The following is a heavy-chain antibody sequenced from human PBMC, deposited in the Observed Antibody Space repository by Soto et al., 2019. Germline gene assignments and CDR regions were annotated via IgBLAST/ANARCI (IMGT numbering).Heavy chain of an antibody. J-gene: IGHJ6*02. Sequence: QVQLVQSGAEVKKPGSSVKVSCKASGGTFSSYPISWVRQAPGQGLEWMGGIIPIFGTANYAQKFQGRVTILADKSSSKAYMELSRLRSEDTALYYCARTAYDFWSGYFRTYYYYGMDVWGQGTTVTVSS. CDR1: GGTFSSYP. V-gene: IGHV1-69*06. CDR2: IIPIFGTA. CDR3: ARTAYDFWSGYFRTYYYYGMDV. D-gene: IGHD3-3*01.